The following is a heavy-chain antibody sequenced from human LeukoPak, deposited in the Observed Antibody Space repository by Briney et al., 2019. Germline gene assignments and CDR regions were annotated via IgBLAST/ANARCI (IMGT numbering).Heavy chain of an antibody. D-gene: IGHD3-9*01. J-gene: IGHJ4*02. CDR2: IYYSGST. CDR3: ARGGVYDILTAHLDY. Sequence: SETLSLTCTVSGGSFSSYYWSWIRQPPGKGLEWIGSIYYSGSTYYTPSLKSRVTISVDTSKNQFSLKQSSVPAADTAVYYCARGGVYDILTAHLDYWGQGTLITVSS. V-gene: IGHV4-59*12. CDR1: GGSFSSYY.